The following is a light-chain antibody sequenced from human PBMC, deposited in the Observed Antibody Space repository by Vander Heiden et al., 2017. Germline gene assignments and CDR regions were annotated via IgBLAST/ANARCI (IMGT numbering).Light chain of an antibody. CDR1: SGSLSTGHY. CDR2: RSN. V-gene: IGLV8-61*01. Sequence: QPVVTQVPSFSVSPGGTVTLTCGLPSGSLSTGHYPSWYQQTPGQAPRTVIYRSNRRSFGVPDRFSGSILGNKAALTITGAQADDESDYYCVLYMYSGISVFGGGTKLTVL. J-gene: IGLJ3*02. CDR3: VLYMYSGISV.